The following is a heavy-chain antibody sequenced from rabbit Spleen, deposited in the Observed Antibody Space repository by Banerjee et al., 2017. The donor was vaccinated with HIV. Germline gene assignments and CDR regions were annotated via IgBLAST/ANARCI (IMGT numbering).Heavy chain of an antibody. CDR3: AIDVAGVSIFAL. D-gene: IGHD4-2*01. V-gene: IGHV1S7*01. Sequence: QLKESGGGLVQLGGSLKLSCKASGFTRRTYYMKWVRQSQGKGLEWIGYIDPAFGITSLASWVHGRFSISRENAQNSVFLQMTSLTAADPATYFCAIDVAGVSIFALWGPGTLVTVS. CDR2: IDPAFGIT. CDR1: GFTRRTYY. J-gene: IGHJ4*01.